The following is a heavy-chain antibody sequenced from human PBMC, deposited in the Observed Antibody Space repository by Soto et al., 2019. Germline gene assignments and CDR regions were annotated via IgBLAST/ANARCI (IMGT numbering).Heavy chain of an antibody. Sequence: PGGSLRLSCAASGFTFSSYAMSWVRQAPGKGLEWVSAISGSGGSTYYADSVKGRFTISRDNSKNTLYLQMNSLRAEDTAVYHCARDHPGTGRYMDVWGKGTTVTVSS. D-gene: IGHD1-1*01. CDR3: ARDHPGTGRYMDV. CDR2: ISGSGGST. J-gene: IGHJ6*03. V-gene: IGHV3-23*01. CDR1: GFTFSSYA.